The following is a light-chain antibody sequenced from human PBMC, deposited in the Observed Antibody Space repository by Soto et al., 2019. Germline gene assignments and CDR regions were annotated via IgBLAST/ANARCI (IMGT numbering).Light chain of an antibody. CDR2: DVS. CDR1: NSDISYYNF. CDR3: SSFTTSSALV. V-gene: IGLV2-14*03. Sequence: QSALTQPASVSGSPGQSITISCTGTNSDISYYNFVSWYQHHPGKAPKLMIYDVSNRPSGVSNRFSGSKSGNTASLTISGLQAEDEADYYCSSFTTSSALVFGGGTKVTVL. J-gene: IGLJ2*01.